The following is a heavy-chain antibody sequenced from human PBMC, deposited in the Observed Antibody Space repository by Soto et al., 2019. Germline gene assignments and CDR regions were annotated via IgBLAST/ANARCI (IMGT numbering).Heavy chain of an antibody. CDR1: GYMFNTYT. V-gene: IGHV1-3*04. CDR2: INTGNGDT. CDR3: ARLAPGYTYAFIY. J-gene: IGHJ4*02. D-gene: IGHD3-16*01. Sequence: ASVKVSCKASGYMFNTYTIHWLRQAPGQRLEWMGWINTGNGDTKNSQTFQDRVTITRDTSATTVYMELSGLNFEDTAVYYCARLAPGYTYAFIYWGQGTLDTVSS.